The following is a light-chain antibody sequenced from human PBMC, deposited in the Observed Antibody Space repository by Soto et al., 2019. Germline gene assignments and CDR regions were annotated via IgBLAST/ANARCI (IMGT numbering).Light chain of an antibody. Sequence: DFQMTQSPSTLSASVGDRVTITCRASQSVDSWLAWYQQKPGKAPKVLIYKASTLESGVPSRFSGSGSGTEFTLTITNVQPEDVATYHCQQSYSTPRSFGGGTKVEIK. J-gene: IGKJ4*01. V-gene: IGKV1-5*03. CDR1: QSVDSW. CDR3: QQSYSTPRS. CDR2: KAS.